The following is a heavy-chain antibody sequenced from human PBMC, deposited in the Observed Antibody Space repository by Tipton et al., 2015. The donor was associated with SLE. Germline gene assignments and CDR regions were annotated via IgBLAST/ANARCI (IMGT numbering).Heavy chain of an antibody. V-gene: IGHV1-46*01. CDR2: INPSGGST. D-gene: IGHD6-13*01. CDR1: GYTFTTYY. CDR3: ARDGSQSGSSWLDY. J-gene: IGHJ4*02. Sequence: QVQLVQSGAEVKKPGASVKVSCKASGYTFTTYYMHWVRQAPGQGLEWMGIINPSGGSTSYAQKFQGRVTMTSDTSTSTVHMELRSLRSDDTAVYYCARDGSQSGSSWLDYWGQGTQVTVSS.